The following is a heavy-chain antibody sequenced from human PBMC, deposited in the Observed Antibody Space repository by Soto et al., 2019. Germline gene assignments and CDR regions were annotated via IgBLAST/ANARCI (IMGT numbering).Heavy chain of an antibody. J-gene: IGHJ4*02. CDR2: IYYRGST. CDR1: GGSISSGGYY. V-gene: IGHV4-31*03. D-gene: IGHD3-16*02. Sequence: QVQLQESGPGLVKPSQTLSLTCTVSGGSISSGGYYWSWIRQHPGKGLEWIGYIYYRGSTYYNPSLKSRVTISVDTSKNQFSLKLSSVTAADTAVYYCARIITPDYDYIWGSYRQGIFDYWGQGTLVTVSS. CDR3: ARIITPDYDYIWGSYRQGIFDY.